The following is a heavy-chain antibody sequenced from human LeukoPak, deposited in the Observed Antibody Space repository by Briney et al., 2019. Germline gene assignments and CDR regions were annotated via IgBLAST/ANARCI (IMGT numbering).Heavy chain of an antibody. CDR2: ISSSSSYI. CDR1: GFTFSSYS. CDR3: ARGRTGTTAFDI. Sequence: GGSLRLSCAASGFTFSSYSMNWVRQAPGKGLEWVSSISSSSSYIYYADLVKGRFTISRDNAKNSLYLQMNSLRAEDTAVYYCARGRTGTTAFDIWGQGTMVTVSS. J-gene: IGHJ3*02. D-gene: IGHD1-7*01. V-gene: IGHV3-21*01.